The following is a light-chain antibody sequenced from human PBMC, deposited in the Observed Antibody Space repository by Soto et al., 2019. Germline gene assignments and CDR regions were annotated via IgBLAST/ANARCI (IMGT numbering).Light chain of an antibody. Sequence: QSVLTQPPSVSAAPGLKVTISCSGSISNIGVNYVSWYQQVPGTAPKLLIYEHNYRPSGIPDRFSGSTSGTSATLRITGLQTGDEGDYYCATWDSNLRAVVFGGGTKVTVL. CDR3: ATWDSNLRAVV. J-gene: IGLJ2*01. V-gene: IGLV1-51*01. CDR1: ISNIGVNY. CDR2: EHN.